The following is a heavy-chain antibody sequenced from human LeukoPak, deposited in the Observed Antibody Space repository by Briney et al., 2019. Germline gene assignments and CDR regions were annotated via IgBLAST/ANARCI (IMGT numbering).Heavy chain of an antibody. V-gene: IGHV3-49*04. D-gene: IGHD3-22*01. CDR3: CQHGKSSGYYHFDY. Sequence: GGSLRLSCTISGFNSGDYGVSWVPQAPGKGPEWVSVIRIKARGGRTEYAASVKGRFTMSRSHSQGTAHLQMNRLRTHDTAVYYRCQHGKSSGYYHFDYWGQGPLVTVP. J-gene: IGHJ4*02. CDR1: GFNSGDYG. CDR2: IRIKARGGRT.